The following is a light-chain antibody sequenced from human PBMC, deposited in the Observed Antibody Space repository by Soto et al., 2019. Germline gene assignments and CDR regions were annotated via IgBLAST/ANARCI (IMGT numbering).Light chain of an antibody. Sequence: DLQMTQSPSTQSDSVGDRDTITCRASQSISSWLAWYQQKPGKAPKLLIYDASSLESGVPSRFSGSGSGTEFTLTISSLQPDDFATYYCQQYNSYSQTFGQGTKVDIK. CDR1: QSISSW. V-gene: IGKV1-5*01. CDR2: DAS. J-gene: IGKJ1*01. CDR3: QQYNSYSQT.